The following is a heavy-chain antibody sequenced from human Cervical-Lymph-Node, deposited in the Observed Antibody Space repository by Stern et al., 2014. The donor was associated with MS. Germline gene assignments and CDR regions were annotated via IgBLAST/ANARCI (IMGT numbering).Heavy chain of an antibody. V-gene: IGHV3-9*01. Sequence: EVQLVQSGGGLVQPGRSLRLSCAASGFSFDESAMHWVRQAPGKGLEWVSGISWNRDRTAYADSVQGRFTISRDNAKKSLYLQMNSLGPEDTALYFCAKDIIRSRGWYGTFYYYGLGVWGQGTTVIVSS. J-gene: IGHJ6*02. CDR1: GFSFDESA. CDR2: ISWNRDRT. D-gene: IGHD6-19*01. CDR3: AKDIIRSRGWYGTFYYYGLGV.